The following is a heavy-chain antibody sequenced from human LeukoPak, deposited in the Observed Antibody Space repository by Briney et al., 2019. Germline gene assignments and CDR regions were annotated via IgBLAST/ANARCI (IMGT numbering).Heavy chain of an antibody. CDR2: ISGSGGST. D-gene: IGHD1-26*01. Sequence: GGSLRLSCAASGFTFSSYAMSWLRRAPGKGLEWVSAISGSGGSTYYADSVKGRFTISRDNSKNTLYLQMNSLRAEDTAVYYCAKDLVEVPGSYGDGDYWGQGTLVTVSS. J-gene: IGHJ4*02. CDR3: AKDLVEVPGSYGDGDY. V-gene: IGHV3-23*01. CDR1: GFTFSSYA.